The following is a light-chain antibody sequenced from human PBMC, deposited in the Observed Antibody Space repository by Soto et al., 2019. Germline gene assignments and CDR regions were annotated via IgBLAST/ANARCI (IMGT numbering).Light chain of an antibody. Sequence: QSVLTQPASVSGSPGQSITISCTGTSSDIGGYNYVSWYQHHPGKAPKFMIYDVNNRPSGVSNRFSGSKSGNTASLTISGLQPEDEADYYCSSYTSSSTFYVFGTGTKLTVL. CDR3: SSYTSSSTFYV. V-gene: IGLV2-14*03. CDR1: SSDIGGYNY. CDR2: DVN. J-gene: IGLJ1*01.